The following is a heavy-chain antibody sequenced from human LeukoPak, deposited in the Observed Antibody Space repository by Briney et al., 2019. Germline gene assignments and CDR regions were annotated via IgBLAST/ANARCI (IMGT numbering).Heavy chain of an antibody. Sequence: ASVTDSFKASGYTFTSYPMHWVRQAPGKRLEWMGCIYGGNGNTKYSQKFQDRVTITRDTSASTGYRERSSRRSEDRAVYFCAKDKGPPRRVAGYFDYWGQGTLVTVSS. J-gene: IGHJ4*02. V-gene: IGHV1-3*01. D-gene: IGHD6-19*01. CDR2: IYGGNGNT. CDR3: AKDKGPPRRVAGYFDY. CDR1: GYTFTSYP.